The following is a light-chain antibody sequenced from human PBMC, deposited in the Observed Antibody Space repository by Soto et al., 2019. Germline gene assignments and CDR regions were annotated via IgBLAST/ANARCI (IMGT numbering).Light chain of an antibody. CDR2: GNN. Sequence: QSVLTQPPSVSGAPGQSITISCTGSSSNIGANYDVHWYQQVPGTAPKLLIYGNNNRASGVPDRFSVSKSGTSASLAISGVQAEDESDYYCQSYDNSLTYVLGSGTKLTVL. CDR1: SSNIGANYD. CDR3: QSYDNSLTYV. J-gene: IGLJ1*01. V-gene: IGLV1-40*01.